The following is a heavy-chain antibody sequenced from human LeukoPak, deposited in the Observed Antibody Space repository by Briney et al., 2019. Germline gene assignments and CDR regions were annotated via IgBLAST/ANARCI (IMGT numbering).Heavy chain of an antibody. V-gene: IGHV3-7*01. CDR2: IKQDGSEK. CDR1: RFIFSSYW. Sequence: GALRLSCAAFRFIFSSYWMSWVRQAPGKGLEWVAHIKQDGSEKYYVDSVKGRFTISRDNGQHSLHLQMNSLRAEDTAVYYCVRLVDSAGVGYYYYYMDVWGKGTTVSVSS. J-gene: IGHJ6*03. CDR3: VRLVDSAGVGYYYYYMDV. D-gene: IGHD6-13*01.